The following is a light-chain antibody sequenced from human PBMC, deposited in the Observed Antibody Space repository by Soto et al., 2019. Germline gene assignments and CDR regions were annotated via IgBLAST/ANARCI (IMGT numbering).Light chain of an antibody. CDR1: SSDVGGYNY. CDR2: EVS. J-gene: IGLJ1*01. Sequence: LTQPASVSGSPGQSIAISCTGTSSDVGGYNYVSWYQYYPGKAPKLMIYEVSNRPSGVSDRFSGSKSGNTASLTISGLQAEDEADYYCSSYTTSSTLVFGTGTKVTVL. V-gene: IGLV2-14*01. CDR3: SSYTTSSTLV.